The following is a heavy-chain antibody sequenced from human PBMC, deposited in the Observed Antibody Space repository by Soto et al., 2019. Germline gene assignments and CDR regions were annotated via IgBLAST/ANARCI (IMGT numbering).Heavy chain of an antibody. CDR1: GFTFVDYV. CDR3: ARMPSTSRSGMDV. J-gene: IGHJ6*02. CDR2: LTGSGDRT. D-gene: IGHD6-6*01. V-gene: IGHV3-23*01. Sequence: EVQLLESGGGLVQPGGSLRLSCAASGFTFVDYVMRWVRLAPGKGLEWVSSLTGSGDRTYYAEAVKGRFTISRDNSKNTLYLQMNSLTAEDTAVYYCARMPSTSRSGMDVWGQGTTVTVSS.